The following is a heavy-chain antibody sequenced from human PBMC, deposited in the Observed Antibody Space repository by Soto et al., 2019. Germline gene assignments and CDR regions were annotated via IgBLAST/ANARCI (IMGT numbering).Heavy chain of an antibody. J-gene: IGHJ6*03. D-gene: IGHD2-15*01. CDR2: VDDSGGFT. CDR3: AKDKGGGYMDV. Sequence: PGGSLRLSCAASGFIFSSYAMSWVRQTPGTGLELVSTVDDSGGFTHYAESVKGRFTISRDNSKNKLYLQMNSLRAEDTAVYYCAKDKGGGYMDVWGKGTTVTVSS. V-gene: IGHV3-23*01. CDR1: GFIFSSYA.